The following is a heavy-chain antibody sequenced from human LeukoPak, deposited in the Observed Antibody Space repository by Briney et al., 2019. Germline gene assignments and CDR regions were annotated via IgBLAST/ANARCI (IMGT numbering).Heavy chain of an antibody. CDR1: GYTFTSYG. CDR2: ISAYNGNT. V-gene: IGHV1-18*04. J-gene: IGHJ6*04. Sequence: ASVKVSCKASGYTFTSYGISWVRQAPGQGLEWMGRISAYNGNTNYAQKLQGRVTMTTDTSTSTAYMELRSLRSDDTAVYYCARVRGWDIVVVPAAHPYYYYGMDVWGKGTTVTVSS. D-gene: IGHD2-2*01. CDR3: ARVRGWDIVVVPAAHPYYYYGMDV.